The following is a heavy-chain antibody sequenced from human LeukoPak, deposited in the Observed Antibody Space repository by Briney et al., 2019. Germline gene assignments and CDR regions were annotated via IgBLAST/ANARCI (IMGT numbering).Heavy chain of an antibody. D-gene: IGHD4-23*01. CDR1: GFTFSTYA. V-gene: IGHV3-23*01. CDR3: AKNSNSKPDN. J-gene: IGHJ4*02. Sequence: GGSLRLSCAASGFTFSTYAMSWVRQAPGKGLEWVSTISVSGGSTYYADSVKGRFTISRDNSKNTLYLQMNSLRADDTAVYYCAKNSNSKPDNWGQGTLVPVYS. CDR2: ISVSGGST.